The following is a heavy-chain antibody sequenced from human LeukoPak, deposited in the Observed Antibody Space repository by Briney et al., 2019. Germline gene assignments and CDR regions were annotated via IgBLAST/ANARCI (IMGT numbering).Heavy chain of an antibody. CDR2: ILTSGTT. V-gene: IGHV4-4*09. CDR1: GGSISSYY. CDR3: ARLRVSGSYLYYFDY. Sequence: SETLSLTCTVSGGSISSYYWSWVRQPPGKGLEWIGYILTSGTTNYNPSHKSRVTISVDTSKNQFSLKLSSVTAADTAVYYCARLRVSGSYLYYFDYWGQGTLATVSS. J-gene: IGHJ4*02. D-gene: IGHD1-26*01.